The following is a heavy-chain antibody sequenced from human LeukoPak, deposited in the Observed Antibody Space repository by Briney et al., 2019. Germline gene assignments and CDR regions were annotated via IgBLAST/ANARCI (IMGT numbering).Heavy chain of an antibody. D-gene: IGHD3-22*01. V-gene: IGHV3-23*01. CDR1: GITVSNYG. Sequence: GGSLRLSCAVSGITVSNYGMSWVRQAPGKGLEWVAGISGSGGGTNYADSVKGRFTISRDNFKNTLYLQMNSLRGEDTAVYFCAKRGVVIRVILVGFHKEAYYFDSWGQGALVTVSS. J-gene: IGHJ4*02. CDR3: AKRGVVIRVILVGFHKEAYYFDS. CDR2: ISGSGGGT.